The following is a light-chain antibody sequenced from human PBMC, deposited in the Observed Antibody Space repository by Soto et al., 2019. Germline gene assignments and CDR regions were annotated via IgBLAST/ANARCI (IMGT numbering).Light chain of an antibody. CDR1: QSVSSSY. J-gene: IGKJ1*01. Sequence: EIVLTQSPGTLSLSPGERATLSCRASQSVSSSYLAWYQQKPGQAPRLLIYGASTRATDIPARFRGTGSGTDFTLTISSLQSEDFAVYFCQQYHIWPSWTFGQGTKVDIK. CDR2: GAS. CDR3: QQYHIWPSWT. V-gene: IGKV3-15*01.